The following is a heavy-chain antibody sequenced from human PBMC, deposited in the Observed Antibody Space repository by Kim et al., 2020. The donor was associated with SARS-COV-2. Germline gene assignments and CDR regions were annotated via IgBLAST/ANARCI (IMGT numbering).Heavy chain of an antibody. D-gene: IGHD6-13*01. CDR3: ARLQQQLVQGYDP. V-gene: IGHV1-8*01. Sequence: AQTLQGRVTMTRNTSISTAYMELSSLRSEDTAVYYCARLQQQLVQGYDPWGQGTLVTVSS. J-gene: IGHJ5*02.